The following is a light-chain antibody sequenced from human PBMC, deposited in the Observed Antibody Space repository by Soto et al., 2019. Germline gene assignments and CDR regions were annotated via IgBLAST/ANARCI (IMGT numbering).Light chain of an antibody. V-gene: IGKV4-1*01. CDR3: QQYYTTPAIT. CDR1: QSVLFSSNNLNY. J-gene: IGKJ5*01. Sequence: DIVMTQSPASLAVSLGERAAMNCKSSQSVLFSSNNLNYLAWYQQKPGQPPKLLIYWASTRESGVPDRFSGSGSGTDFTLTISSLQAEDVAVYYCQQYYTTPAITFGQGTRLEIK. CDR2: WAS.